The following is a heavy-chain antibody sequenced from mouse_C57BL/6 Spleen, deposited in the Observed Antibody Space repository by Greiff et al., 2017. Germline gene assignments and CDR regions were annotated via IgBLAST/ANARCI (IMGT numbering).Heavy chain of an antibody. J-gene: IGHJ3*01. Sequence: VQLQQSGPELVKPGASVKISCKASGYKFTDYYMNWVKQSHGKSLEWIGDINPNNGGTSYSQKFQGKATLTVDKSSSTAYMELLSLTSEDSAVYYCARNYDYSSFAYWGQGTLVTVSA. V-gene: IGHV1-26*01. CDR2: INPNNGGT. CDR3: ARNYDYSSFAY. D-gene: IGHD2-4*01. CDR1: GYKFTDYY.